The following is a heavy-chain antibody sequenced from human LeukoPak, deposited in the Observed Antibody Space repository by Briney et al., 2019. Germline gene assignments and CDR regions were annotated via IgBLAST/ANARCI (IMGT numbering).Heavy chain of an antibody. J-gene: IGHJ5*02. CDR3: AKSKTRYVMVFDP. D-gene: IGHD2-8*01. CDR2: ISGSGGST. V-gene: IGHV3-23*01. Sequence: QSGGSLRLSCAASGFTFSSYAMSWVRQAPGKGLEWVSAISGSGGSTYYADSVKGRFTISGDNSKNTLYLQMNSLRAEDTAVYYCAKSKTRYVMVFDPWGQGTLVTVSS. CDR1: GFTFSSYA.